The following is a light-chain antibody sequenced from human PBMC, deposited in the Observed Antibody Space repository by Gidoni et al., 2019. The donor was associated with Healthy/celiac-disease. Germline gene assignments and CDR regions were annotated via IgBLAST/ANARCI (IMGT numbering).Light chain of an antibody. J-gene: IGKJ1*01. CDR1: QSVLYSSNNKNY. CDR3: QQYYSTPQT. CDR2: WAS. Sequence: DIVMTQHPDYLAVSLGERATINCKSSQSVLYSSNNKNYLAWYQQNPGQPPKLLIYWASTRESGVSERFSGSGSGTDFTLPISSLQAEDVAVYYCQQYYSTPQTFGQGTKVEIK. V-gene: IGKV4-1*01.